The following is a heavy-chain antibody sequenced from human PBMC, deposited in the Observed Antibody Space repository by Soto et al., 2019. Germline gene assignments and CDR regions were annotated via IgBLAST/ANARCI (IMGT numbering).Heavy chain of an antibody. V-gene: IGHV1-18*01. D-gene: IGHD2-8*01. Sequence: GASVKVSCKASGGTLSSYAISWVRQAPGHGLEWMGWISTNNGNTNYAQNFQGRVTMTTDSSTTTAYMGLRSLRSEDTAVYYCARSQVLAVYAISGMDVWGQGTTVTVSS. CDR2: ISTNNGNT. J-gene: IGHJ6*02. CDR3: ARSQVLAVYAISGMDV. CDR1: GGTLSSYA.